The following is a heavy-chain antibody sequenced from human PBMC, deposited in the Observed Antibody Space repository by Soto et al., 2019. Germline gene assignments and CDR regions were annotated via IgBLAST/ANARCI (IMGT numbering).Heavy chain of an antibody. CDR1: AATFNSSA. V-gene: IGHV1-69*13. CDR3: ARDLISNYHYYGMDV. J-gene: IGHJ6*02. Sequence: VASVKVSCKASAATFNSSAFSWVRQAPGQGLEWMGGIIPFFHAANYAQRFQGRVTITADESTSTVYMELSSLRSEDTALYYCARDLISNYHYYGMDVWGQGTTVTVSS. CDR2: IIPFFHAA.